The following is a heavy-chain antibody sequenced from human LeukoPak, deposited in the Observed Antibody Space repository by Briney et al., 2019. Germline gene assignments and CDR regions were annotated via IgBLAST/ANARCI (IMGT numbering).Heavy chain of an antibody. D-gene: IGHD2-15*01. CDR3: ARHECGGSCYPEDY. CDR1: GGSISSGGYS. CDR2: IYHSGST. Sequence: SETLSLTCAVSGGSISSGGYSWSWIRQPPGKGLEWIGYIYHSGSTYYNPSLKSRVTISVDRSKNQFSLKLSSVTAADTAVYCCARHECGGSCYPEDYWGQGTLVTVSS. V-gene: IGHV4-30-2*01. J-gene: IGHJ4*02.